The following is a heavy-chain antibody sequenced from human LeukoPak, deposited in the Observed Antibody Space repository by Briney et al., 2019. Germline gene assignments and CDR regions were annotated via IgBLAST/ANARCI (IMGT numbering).Heavy chain of an antibody. J-gene: IGHJ4*02. CDR1: GYSFTGHY. Sequence: GASVKVSCKATGYSFTGHYMHWVRQAPGQGLEWTGWINPNSGATSYARKFQGRVTMTRDTSINTAFMQLSRLISEDTAVYFCARIQEHRSGLDFWGQGTLVTVSS. CDR3: ARIQEHRSGLDF. CDR2: INPNSGAT. D-gene: IGHD3-3*01. V-gene: IGHV1-2*02.